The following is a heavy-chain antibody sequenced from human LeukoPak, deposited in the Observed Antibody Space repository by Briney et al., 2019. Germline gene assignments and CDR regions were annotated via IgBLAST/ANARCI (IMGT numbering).Heavy chain of an antibody. J-gene: IGHJ5*02. CDR3: SRPPLGYCTGGSCSFDP. CDR1: GFTFSNYW. Sequence: GGSLRLSCAASGFTFSNYWISWVRQAPGKGLEWVATIKQDGSQTHYVDSVKGRFTISRDNAKNSLYLQMSNLRGEDTAVYYCSRPPLGYCTGGSCSFDPWGQGTLVTVSS. V-gene: IGHV3-7*01. CDR2: IKQDGSQT. D-gene: IGHD2-15*01.